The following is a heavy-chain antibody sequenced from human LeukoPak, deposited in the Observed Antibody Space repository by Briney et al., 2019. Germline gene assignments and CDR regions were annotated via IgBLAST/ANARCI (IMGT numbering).Heavy chain of an antibody. D-gene: IGHD6-19*01. V-gene: IGHV1-2*02. CDR3: ARDGVAGSSDAFDL. CDR1: VYTFTDYY. Sequence: ASVKVSCKASVYTFTDYYIHWVRQAPGQGLEWMTYIGHKSGDRPYSQKFQGRVTMTLDTSISTAYMELKWLTSDDTAVYYCARDGVAGSSDAFDLWGQGTMVTVSS. J-gene: IGHJ3*01. CDR2: IGHKSGDR.